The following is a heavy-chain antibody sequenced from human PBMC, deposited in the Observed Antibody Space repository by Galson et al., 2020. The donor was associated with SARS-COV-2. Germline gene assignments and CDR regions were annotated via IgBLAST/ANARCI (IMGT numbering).Heavy chain of an antibody. D-gene: IGHD3-10*01. J-gene: IGHJ6*02. Sequence: GESLKISCAASGFTFSDYYMSWIRQAPGKGLEWVSYISSSGSTIYYADSVKGRFTISRDNAKNSLYLQMNSLRAEDTAVYYCARDSLGLYGSGSTHYYGMDVWGQGTTVTVSS. CDR1: GFTFSDYY. CDR2: ISSSGSTI. V-gene: IGHV3-11*01. CDR3: ARDSLGLYGSGSTHYYGMDV.